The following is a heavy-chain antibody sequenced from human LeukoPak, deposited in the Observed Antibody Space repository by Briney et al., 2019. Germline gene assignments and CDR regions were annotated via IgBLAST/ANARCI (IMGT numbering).Heavy chain of an antibody. D-gene: IGHD3-3*01. Sequence: PGGSLRLSCVASGFTFSDYGIHWVRQAPGKGLEWVAVIYDDGSKEHFADSVKGRFTISRDQSKNTAVLQMNSLRVEDTAVYYCARDLKSGYVDFWGQGTLVTVFS. V-gene: IGHV3-33*01. CDR3: ARDLKSGYVDF. CDR1: GFTFSDYG. CDR2: IYDDGSKE. J-gene: IGHJ4*02.